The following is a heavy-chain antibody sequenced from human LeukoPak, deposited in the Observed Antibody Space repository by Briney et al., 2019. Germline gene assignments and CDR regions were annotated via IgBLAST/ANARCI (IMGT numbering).Heavy chain of an antibody. CDR3: ARVGYTNNWRTYYYMDV. CDR1: GGSLSSYY. D-gene: IGHD6-13*01. J-gene: IGHJ6*03. V-gene: IGHV4-59*01. CDR2: IFFIVST. Sequence: PSETPSLTRAVSGGSLSSYYWTSSPQPPREGLGWGAYIFFIVSTNYTPSLKSRVTISVDTSKNQFSLKLSSVTAAYTAIYYCARVGYTNNWRTYYYMDVWGKGTTVTVSS.